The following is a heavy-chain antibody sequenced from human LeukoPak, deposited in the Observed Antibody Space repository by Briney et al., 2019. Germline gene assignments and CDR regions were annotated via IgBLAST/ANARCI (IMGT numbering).Heavy chain of an antibody. J-gene: IGHJ4*02. CDR1: GFTFSNYW. Sequence: EGSLRLSCAASGFTFSNYWMSWVRQAPGKGLEWVANIKQDGSEKKYGDSVKGRFTISRDNAKNSLYLQMNSLRAEDTAVYYCAREGYSYGFDYWGQGTLVTVSS. CDR3: AREGYSYGFDY. CDR2: IKQDGSEK. D-gene: IGHD5-18*01. V-gene: IGHV3-7*01.